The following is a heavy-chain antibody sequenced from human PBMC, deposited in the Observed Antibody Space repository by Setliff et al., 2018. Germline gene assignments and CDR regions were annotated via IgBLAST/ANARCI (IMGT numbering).Heavy chain of an antibody. D-gene: IGHD3-22*01. V-gene: IGHV1-18*01. CDR1: GYTFTSYG. CDR2: ISAYNGNT. CDR3: ARGAYYYESSGLYGPDYYYYDMDV. Sequence: ASVKVSCKPSGYTFTSYGISWVRQAPGQGLEWMGWISAYNGNTNYAQKFQGRLTITADESTSTAYMEMSSLRSEDTAIYYCARGAYYYESSGLYGPDYYYYDMDVWGQGTTVTVSS. J-gene: IGHJ6*02.